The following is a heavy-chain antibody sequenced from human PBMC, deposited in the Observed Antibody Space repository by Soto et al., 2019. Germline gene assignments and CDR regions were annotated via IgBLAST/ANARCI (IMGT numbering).Heavy chain of an antibody. CDR3: ARHRRTYDWLDP. V-gene: IGHV4-39*01. CDR2: INYRGDT. CDR1: GFTFSDYY. J-gene: IGHJ5*02. Sequence: GSLRLSCAASGFTFSDYYWAWIRQPPGKGLEWIGMINYRGDTYSNPSLKSRVTQSVDTSKNQFSLRLSSVTAADTGVYYCARHRRTYDWLDPWGQGTLVTVSS. D-gene: IGHD3-16*01.